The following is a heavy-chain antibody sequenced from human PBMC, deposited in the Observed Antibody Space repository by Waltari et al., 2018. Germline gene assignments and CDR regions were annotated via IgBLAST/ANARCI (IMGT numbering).Heavy chain of an antibody. CDR1: GYSTSCGYY. D-gene: IGHD3-22*01. CDR3: ARDGDLYYYDSRVYWYFDL. V-gene: IGHV4-38-2*02. CDR2: IYHSGST. J-gene: IGHJ2*01. Sequence: QVQLPVSGPGLVMPSETLSLTCAVPGYSTSCGYYWGWSRPPTGKGLEWIGSIYHSGSTYYNPSLKSRVTISVDTSKNQFSLKLSSVTAADTAVYYCARDGDLYYYDSRVYWYFDLWGRGTLVTVSS.